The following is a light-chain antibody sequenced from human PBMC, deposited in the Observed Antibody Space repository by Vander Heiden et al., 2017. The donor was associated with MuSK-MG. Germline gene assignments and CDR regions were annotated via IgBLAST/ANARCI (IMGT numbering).Light chain of an antibody. Sequence: DLQMTQSPSSLPASVGDRATITCKASQDISSYLTWYQHKPGQAPKLLIYDASDMETGVPARFSGSGSGTEFTFTISSLQSEDFATYYCQQYDNWPPTFGHGTRLEFK. V-gene: IGKV1-33*01. CDR3: QQYDNWPPT. CDR2: DAS. CDR1: QDISSY. J-gene: IGKJ5*01.